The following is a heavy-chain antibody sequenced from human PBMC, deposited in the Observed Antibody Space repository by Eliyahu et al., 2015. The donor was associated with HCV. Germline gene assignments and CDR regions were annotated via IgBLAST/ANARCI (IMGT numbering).Heavy chain of an antibody. CDR2: IYYSGST. CDR3: ARLYDFWSGYPTEDAFDI. Sequence: PGKGLEWIGSIYYSGSTYYNPSLKSRVTISVDTSKNQFSLKLSSVTAADTAVYYCARLYDFWSGYPTEDAFDIWGQGTMVTVSS. J-gene: IGHJ3*02. V-gene: IGHV4-39*01. D-gene: IGHD3-3*01.